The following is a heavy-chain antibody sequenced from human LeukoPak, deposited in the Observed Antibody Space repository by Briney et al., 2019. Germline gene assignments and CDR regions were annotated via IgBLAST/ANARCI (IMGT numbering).Heavy chain of an antibody. V-gene: IGHV4-30-2*01. J-gene: IGHJ4*02. D-gene: IGHD3-10*01. CDR1: GGPISSGGYS. CDR2: IYHSGST. CDR3: ASSTGKLDY. Sequence: SQTLSLTCAVSGGPISSGGYSWSWIRQPPGKGLERIGYIYHSGSTYYNPSLKSRVTISVDRSKNQFSLKLSSVTAADTAVYYCASSTGKLDYWGQGTLVTVSS.